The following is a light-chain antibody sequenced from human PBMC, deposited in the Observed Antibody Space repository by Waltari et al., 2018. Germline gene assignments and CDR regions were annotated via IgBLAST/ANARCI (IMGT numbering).Light chain of an antibody. Sequence: DIQMTQSPSSLSASVGDRVTITCRASQSISSYLNWYQQKPGKAPKLLIYAASSLQSGVPSRFSGSGSGTDFTLTISSLQPEEFATYYCQQSYSTPRTFGQGTKVGIK. CDR1: QSISSY. CDR3: QQSYSTPRT. V-gene: IGKV1-39*01. J-gene: IGKJ1*01. CDR2: AAS.